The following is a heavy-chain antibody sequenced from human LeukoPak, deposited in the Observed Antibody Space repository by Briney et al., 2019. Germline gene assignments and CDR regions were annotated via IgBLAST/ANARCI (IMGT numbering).Heavy chain of an antibody. J-gene: IGHJ4*02. CDR1: GYTFTSYD. Sequence: ASVKVSCKASGYTFTSYDSNWVRQATGQGLEWMGWMNPNSGNTGYAQKFQGRVTMTRNTSISTAYMELSSLRSEDTAVYYCAIPMYSSGWSGDYWGQGTLVTVSS. D-gene: IGHD6-19*01. CDR3: AIPMYSSGWSGDY. V-gene: IGHV1-8*01. CDR2: MNPNSGNT.